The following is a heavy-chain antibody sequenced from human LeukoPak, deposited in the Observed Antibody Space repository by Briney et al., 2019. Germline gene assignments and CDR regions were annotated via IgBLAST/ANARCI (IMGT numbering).Heavy chain of an antibody. Sequence: SETLSLTCTVSGGSISSSPYYWGWIRQPPGKGLEWIGSIYHRGSTYYNPSLKSRVSMSVDTSKNQFSLKLSSVTAADTAVYYCTRAEYTSSFGYMDVWGKGTTVTVSS. CDR1: GGSISSSPYY. CDR2: IYHRGST. J-gene: IGHJ6*03. D-gene: IGHD6-6*01. CDR3: TRAEYTSSFGYMDV. V-gene: IGHV4-39*07.